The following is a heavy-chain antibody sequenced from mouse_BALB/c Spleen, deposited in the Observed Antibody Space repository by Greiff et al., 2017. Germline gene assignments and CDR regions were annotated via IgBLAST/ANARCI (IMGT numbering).Heavy chain of an antibody. CDR2: IYPGDGDT. V-gene: IGHV1-80*01. J-gene: IGHJ4*01. D-gene: IGHD2-1*01. CDR3: AKGNYGGVYYAMDY. CDR1: GYAFSSYW. Sequence: QVQLQQSGAALVRPGSSVKISCKASGYAFSSYWMNWVKQRPGQGLEWIGQIYPGDGDTNYNGKFKGKATLTADKSSSTAYMQLSSLTSEDSAVYFCAKGNYGGVYYAMDYWGQGTSVTVSS.